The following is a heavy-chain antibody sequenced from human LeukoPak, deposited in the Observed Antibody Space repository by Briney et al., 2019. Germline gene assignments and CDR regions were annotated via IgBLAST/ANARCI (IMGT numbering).Heavy chain of an antibody. CDR2: ISSCSSTI. J-gene: IGHJ3*02. CDR1: GFTFSSYS. V-gene: IGHV3-48*01. Sequence: PGGSLRLSCAASGFTFSSYSMNWVRQAPGKGLEWVSYISSCSSTIYYADSVKGRFTISRDNAKNSLYLQMNSLRAEDTAVYYCARDRPSYDTKVNAFDIWGQGTMVTVSS. CDR3: ARDRPSYDTKVNAFDI. D-gene: IGHD3-10*01.